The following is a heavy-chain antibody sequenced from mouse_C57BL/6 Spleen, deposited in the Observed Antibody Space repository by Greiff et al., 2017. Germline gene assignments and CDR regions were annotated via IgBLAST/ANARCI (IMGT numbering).Heavy chain of an antibody. D-gene: IGHD4-1*01. Sequence: VKLQQPGTELVKPGASVKLSCKASGYTFTRYWMHWVKQRPGQGLEWIGNINPSNGGTNYNEKFKSKATLTVDRSSSTAYMQLSSLTSEDAAVYYCARGGASGTGFAYWGQGTLVTVSA. CDR1: GYTFTRYW. V-gene: IGHV1-53*01. CDR3: ARGGASGTGFAY. J-gene: IGHJ3*01. CDR2: INPSNGGT.